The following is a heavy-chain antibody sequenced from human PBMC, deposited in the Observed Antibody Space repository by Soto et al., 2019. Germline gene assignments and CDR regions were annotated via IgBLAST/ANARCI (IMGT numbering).Heavy chain of an antibody. CDR3: AREYYDILTGYQFDY. CDR1: GFTFSSYW. D-gene: IGHD3-9*01. J-gene: IGHJ4*02. CDR2: INSDGSST. Sequence: GGSLRLSCAAPGFTFSSYWMHWVRQAPGKGLVWVSRINSDGSSTSYADSVKGRFTISRDNAKNTLYLQMNSLRAEDTAVYYCAREYYDILTGYQFDYWGQGTLVTVSS. V-gene: IGHV3-74*01.